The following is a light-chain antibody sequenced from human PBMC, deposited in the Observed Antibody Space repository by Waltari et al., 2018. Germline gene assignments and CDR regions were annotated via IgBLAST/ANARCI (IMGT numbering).Light chain of an antibody. J-gene: IGLJ3*02. Sequence: QLDLTQSPSASASLGASVKLTCTLSSGHITNVVPWPQQQPQKGPRYLMKVNSDGSHSRGDEIPDRFSGSSSGAERYLTISSLQSEDEADYYCQTGGHGTWVFGGGTKLTVL. V-gene: IGLV4-69*01. CDR2: VNSDGSH. CDR1: SGHITNV. CDR3: QTGGHGTWV.